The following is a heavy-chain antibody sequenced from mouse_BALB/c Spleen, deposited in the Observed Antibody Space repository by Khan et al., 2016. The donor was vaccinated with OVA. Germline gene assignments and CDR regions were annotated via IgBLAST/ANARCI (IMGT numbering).Heavy chain of an antibody. J-gene: IGHJ3*01. CDR1: GYSITSGYY. V-gene: IGHV3-6*02. CDR3: ASGGRWFAH. D-gene: IGHD3-3*01. CDR2: KVYDGSN. Sequence: EVQLQESGPGLVKPSQSLSLTCSVTGYSITSGYYWNWIRQFPGNKLEWMGYKVYDGSNNYNPSLKNRISITRDTSKNRFFLQLNSVTTEDTATYYCASGGRWFAHWGHGTLVTVSA.